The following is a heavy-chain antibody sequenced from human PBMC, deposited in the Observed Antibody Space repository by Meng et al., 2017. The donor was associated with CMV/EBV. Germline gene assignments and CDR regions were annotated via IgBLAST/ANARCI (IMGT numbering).Heavy chain of an antibody. V-gene: IGHV3-23*01. CDR1: GFTFSSYA. J-gene: IGHJ4*02. Sequence: GGSLRLSCAASGFTFSSYAMSWVRQAPGKGLEWISAISGSGGSTYYADSVKGRFTISRDNSKNTLYLQMNSLRAEDTAVYYCARQSYCSGGSCPVDYWGQGTLVTVSS. D-gene: IGHD2-15*01. CDR2: ISGSGGST. CDR3: ARQSYCSGGSCPVDY.